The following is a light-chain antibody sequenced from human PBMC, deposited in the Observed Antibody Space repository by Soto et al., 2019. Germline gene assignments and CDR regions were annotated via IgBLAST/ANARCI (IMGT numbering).Light chain of an antibody. CDR2: GAS. CDR1: QSVSSNY. Sequence: EIVLTQSPDTVSLSPGERATLSCRARQSVSSNYLAWYQQKAGQAPRLLIYGASRRATGIPHRFSGSGFGTDFTLTISKVEPEDFAVYYCQQYGTPRSVTFGQGTRLEIK. CDR3: QQYGTPRSVT. J-gene: IGKJ5*01. V-gene: IGKV3-20*01.